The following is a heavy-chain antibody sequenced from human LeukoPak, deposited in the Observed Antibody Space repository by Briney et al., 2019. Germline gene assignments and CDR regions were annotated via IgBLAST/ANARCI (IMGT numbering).Heavy chain of an antibody. V-gene: IGHV1-24*01. D-gene: IGHD3-22*01. CDR3: ATYYYDSSGFQFDY. J-gene: IGHJ4*02. CDR1: GYTLTELS. CDR2: FDPEDGET. Sequence: ASVKVSCKVSGYTLTELSMHWVRQAPGKGLEWMGGFDPEDGETIYAQKFQGRVTMTEDTSTDTAYMELRSLRSEDTAVYYCATYYYDSSGFQFDYWGQGTLVTVSS.